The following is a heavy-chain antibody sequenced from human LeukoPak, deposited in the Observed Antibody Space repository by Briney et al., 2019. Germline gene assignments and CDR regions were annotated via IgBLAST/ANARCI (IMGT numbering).Heavy chain of an antibody. V-gene: IGHV3-23*01. CDR3: AKGPAVAGRPGGFIDY. D-gene: IGHD6-19*01. CDR1: GFTFSSYA. CDR2: ISGSGGST. J-gene: IGHJ4*02. Sequence: PGGPLRLSCAASGFTFSSYAMNWVRQAPGKGLEWVSAISGSGGSTHYADSVKGRFTISRDNSKNTLYLQMNSLRAEDTAVYYCAKGPAVAGRPGGFIDYWGQGTLVTVSS.